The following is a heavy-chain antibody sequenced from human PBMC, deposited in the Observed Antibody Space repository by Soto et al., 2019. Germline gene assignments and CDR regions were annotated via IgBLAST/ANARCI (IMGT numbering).Heavy chain of an antibody. Sequence: LRLSCAASGFTFSSYAMSWVRQAPGKGLEWVSAISGSGGSTYYADSVKGRFTISRDNSKNTLYLQMNSLRAEDTAVYYCAKDEYSINRSNYWGQGTRVTVSS. V-gene: IGHV3-23*01. CDR2: ISGSGGST. CDR1: GFTFSSYA. J-gene: IGHJ4*02. CDR3: AKDEYSINRSNY. D-gene: IGHD6-6*01.